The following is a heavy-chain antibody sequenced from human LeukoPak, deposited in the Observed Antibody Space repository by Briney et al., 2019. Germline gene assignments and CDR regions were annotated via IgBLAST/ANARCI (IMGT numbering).Heavy chain of an antibody. CDR3: ARDRYYVPDY. Sequence: GGSLRLSCAASGFSFSTSWMHWFRQGPGRGLVWVSRITSDGRTTIYADSVKGRFSISRDNSKNTLFLQMNSLRADDAAVYYCARDRYYVPDYWGQGTLVTVSS. CDR1: GFSFSTSW. CDR2: ITSDGRTT. J-gene: IGHJ4*02. V-gene: IGHV3-74*01. D-gene: IGHD3-16*01.